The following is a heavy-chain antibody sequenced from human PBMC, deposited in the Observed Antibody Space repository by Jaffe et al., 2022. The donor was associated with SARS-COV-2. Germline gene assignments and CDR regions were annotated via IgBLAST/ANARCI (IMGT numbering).Heavy chain of an antibody. V-gene: IGHV3-15*01. J-gene: IGHJ6*02. Sequence: EVQLVESGGGLVKPGGSLRLSCAASGFTFSNAWMSWVRQAPGKGLEWVGRIKSKTDGGTTDYAAPVKGRFTISRDDSKNTLYLQMNSLKTEDTAVYYCTTDIPPEWELLGRGGMDVWGQGTTVTVSS. CDR3: TTDIPPEWELLGRGGMDV. D-gene: IGHD1-26*01. CDR2: IKSKTDGGTT. CDR1: GFTFSNAW.